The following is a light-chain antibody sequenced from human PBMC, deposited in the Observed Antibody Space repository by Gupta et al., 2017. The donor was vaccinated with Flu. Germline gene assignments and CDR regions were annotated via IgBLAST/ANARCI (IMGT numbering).Light chain of an antibody. CDR1: QSVDTC. J-gene: IGKJ1*01. CDR3: QNDKGGSRT. CDR2: MAS. Sequence: DIQMTQSPSTLSASVGDRVIITCRASQSVDTCLAWYQQKAGKAPNLLIYMASSLQSGVPSRFSGSGSGTEFTLTISNLQPDDFATYHCQNDKGGSRTFGQGTKVEIK. V-gene: IGKV1-5*03.